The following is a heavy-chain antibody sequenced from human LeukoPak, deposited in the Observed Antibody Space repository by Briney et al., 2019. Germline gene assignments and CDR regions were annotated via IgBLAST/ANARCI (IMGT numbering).Heavy chain of an antibody. D-gene: IGHD2-2*01. J-gene: IGHJ3*02. CDR3: ATSGSTSLTDAFDI. V-gene: IGHV4-39*07. Sequence: LSETLSLTCTVSGGSISSSSYYWGWIRQPPGKGLEWIGSIYYSGSTYYNPSLKSRVTISVDRSKNQFSLKLSSVTAADTAVYYCATSGSTSLTDAFDIWGQGTMVTVSS. CDR1: GGSISSSSYY. CDR2: IYYSGST.